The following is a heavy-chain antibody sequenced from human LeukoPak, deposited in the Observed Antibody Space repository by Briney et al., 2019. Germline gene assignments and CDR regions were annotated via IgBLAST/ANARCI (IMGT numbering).Heavy chain of an antibody. CDR2: ISWNSGSI. CDR1: GFTFDDYA. J-gene: IGHJ6*03. V-gene: IGHV3-9*03. CDR3: AKDVSRMSYYYMDD. Sequence: GGSLRLSCAASGFTFDDYAMHWARQAPGKGLEWVSGISWNSGSIGYADSVKGRFTISRDNAKNSLYLQMNSLRAEDMALYYCAKDVSRMSYYYMDDWGKGTTVTVSS. D-gene: IGHD2-15*01.